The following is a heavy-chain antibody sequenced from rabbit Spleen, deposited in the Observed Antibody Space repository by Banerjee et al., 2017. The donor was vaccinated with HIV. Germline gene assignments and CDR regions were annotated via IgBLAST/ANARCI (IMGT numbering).Heavy chain of an antibody. CDR2: INTWSGRP. J-gene: IGHJ4*01. V-gene: IGHV1S45*01. D-gene: IGHD5-1*01. CDR1: GFSFNDDYV. Sequence: QEQLEESGGGLVKPGGTLALTCKASGFSFNDDYVMCWVRQAPGKGLKWIACINTWSGRPVYASWAKGRFTISKTSSTTVTLQMASLTVADTATYFCARAGEGGDGYLNLWGPGTLVTVS. CDR3: ARAGEGGDGYLNL.